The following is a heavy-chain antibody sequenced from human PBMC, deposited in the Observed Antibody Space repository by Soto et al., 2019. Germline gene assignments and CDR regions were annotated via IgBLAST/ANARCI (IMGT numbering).Heavy chain of an antibody. CDR3: ARDKTPPKPMIVVVITPGSFDY. Sequence: SVKVSCKASGGTFSSYAISWVRQAPGQGLEWMGGIIPIFGTANYAQKFQGRVTITADESTSTAYMELSSLRSEDTAVYYCARDKTPPKPMIVVVITPGSFDYWGQGTLVTVSS. J-gene: IGHJ4*02. CDR1: GGTFSSYA. CDR2: IIPIFGTA. V-gene: IGHV1-69*13. D-gene: IGHD3-22*01.